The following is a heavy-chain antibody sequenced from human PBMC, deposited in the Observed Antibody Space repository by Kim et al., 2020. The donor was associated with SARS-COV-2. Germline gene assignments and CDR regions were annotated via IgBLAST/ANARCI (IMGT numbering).Heavy chain of an antibody. V-gene: IGHV4-34*01. CDR2: INHSGST. CDR1: GGSFSGYY. J-gene: IGHJ4*02. D-gene: IGHD3-3*01. CDR3: ARGKQYYDFWSGYYRGMYYFDY. Sequence: TLSLTCAVYGGSFSGYYWSWIRQPPGKGLEWIGEINHSGSTNYNPSLKSRVTISVDTSKNQFSLKLSSVTAADTAVYYCARGKQYYDFWSGYYRGMYYFDYWGQGTLVTVSS.